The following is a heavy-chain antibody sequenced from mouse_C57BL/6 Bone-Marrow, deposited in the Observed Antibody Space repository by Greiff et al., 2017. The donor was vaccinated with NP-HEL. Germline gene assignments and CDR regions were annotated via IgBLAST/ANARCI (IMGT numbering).Heavy chain of an antibody. Sequence: QVQLQQPGAELVKPGASVKLSCKASGYTFTSYWMHWVKQRPGQGLEWIGMIHPNSGSTNYNEKFKSKATLTVDKSSSTAYMQLSSLTSEDSAVYYCARGGLLPSWFAYWGQGTLVTVSA. CDR1: GYTFTSYW. CDR2: IHPNSGST. CDR3: ARGGLLPSWFAY. V-gene: IGHV1-64*01. J-gene: IGHJ3*01. D-gene: IGHD2-3*01.